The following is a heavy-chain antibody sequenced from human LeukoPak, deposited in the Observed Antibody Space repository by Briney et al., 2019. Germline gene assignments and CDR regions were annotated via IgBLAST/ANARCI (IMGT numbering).Heavy chain of an antibody. V-gene: IGHV3-7*04. D-gene: IGHD5-24*01. CDR1: GFPFSSYW. Sequence: GGSWRLSCAASGFPFSSYWMPWVGRAQGKGLEGVANIKQDGSKKSYVDSVKGRFTISRDNAKNSLYLQMNSLRAEDTAIYYCTRVGYIDEGIDYWGQGTLVTVSS. J-gene: IGHJ4*02. CDR2: IKQDGSKK. CDR3: TRVGYIDEGIDY.